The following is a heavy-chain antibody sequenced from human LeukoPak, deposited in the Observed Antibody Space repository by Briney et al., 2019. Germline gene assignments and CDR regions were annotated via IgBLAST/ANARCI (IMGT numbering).Heavy chain of an antibody. V-gene: IGHV1-2*02. CDR1: GYTFTGYY. CDR2: INPNSGGT. Sequence: GASVKVSCKASGYTFTGYYMHWVRQAPGQGLEWMGWINPNSGGTNYAQNFQGRVTMTRDTSISTAYMELSRLRTDDKAVYYCARDKSWDYWGQGTLVTVSS. J-gene: IGHJ4*02. CDR3: ARDKSWDY.